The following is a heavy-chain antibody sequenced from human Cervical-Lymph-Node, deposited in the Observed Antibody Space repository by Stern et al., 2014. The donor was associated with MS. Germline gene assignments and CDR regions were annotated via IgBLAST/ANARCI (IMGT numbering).Heavy chain of an antibody. V-gene: IGHV1-18*04. CDR2: ISNYTSNT. Sequence: QVQLVQSGAEVKKPGASVTVSCKASGYSFYAYGISWVRQGPGQGLEWMGWISNYTSNTEYARRFQGRVTMTTDTSTNTAHMELRNLKSDDTAVYYCARDMSFGSGSPPLYWGQGTLVTVSS. CDR3: ARDMSFGSGSPPLY. D-gene: IGHD3-10*01. CDR1: GYSFYAYG. J-gene: IGHJ4*02.